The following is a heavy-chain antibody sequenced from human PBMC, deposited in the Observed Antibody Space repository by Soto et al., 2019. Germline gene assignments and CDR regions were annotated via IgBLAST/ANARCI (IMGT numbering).Heavy chain of an antibody. D-gene: IGHD6-6*01. CDR2: LSRGGGTT. V-gene: IGHV3-23*01. J-gene: IGHJ3*01. CDR3: AKDGQYRTDGFDV. Sequence: GGSLRLSCAASGCTCGSHGMSWVRQAPGKGLEWIAGLSRGGGTTYYADSVKGRFTISRDNSKNTLDLIMNSLKVEDTALYYCAKDGQYRTDGFDVWGQGTMVTVSS. CDR1: GCTCGSHG.